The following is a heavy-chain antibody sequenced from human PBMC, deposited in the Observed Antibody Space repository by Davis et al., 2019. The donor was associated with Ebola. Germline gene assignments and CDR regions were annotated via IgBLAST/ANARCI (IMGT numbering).Heavy chain of an antibody. CDR2: IRAYNGNT. J-gene: IGHJ4*02. CDR3: ARTRYDFWSGYQDY. D-gene: IGHD3-3*01. V-gene: IGHV1-18*01. Sequence: ASVKVSCKASGYTFTSYGISWVRQAPGQGLEWMGWIRAYNGNTNYAQKLQGRVTMTTDTSTSTAYMELRSLRSDDTAVYYCARTRYDFWSGYQDYWGQGTLVTVSS. CDR1: GYTFTSYG.